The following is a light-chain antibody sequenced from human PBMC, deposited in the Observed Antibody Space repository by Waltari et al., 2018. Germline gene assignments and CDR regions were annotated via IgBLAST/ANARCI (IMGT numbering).Light chain of an antibody. CDR1: NSHIGGHS. CDR3: AVWDDSLGGV. CDR2: NDN. J-gene: IGLJ3*02. Sequence: QSVLTQPPSVSGTPGQRVTIPCSGSNSHIGGHSVNWYQQLPGTAPKLLIYNDNQGPSGVPDRFSASKSGTSASLAITGLQSEDDAYYYCAVWDDSLGGVFGGGTKLTVL. V-gene: IGLV1-44*01.